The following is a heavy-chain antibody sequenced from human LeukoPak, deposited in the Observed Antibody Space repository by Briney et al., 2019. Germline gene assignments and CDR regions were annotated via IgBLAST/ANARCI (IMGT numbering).Heavy chain of an antibody. J-gene: IGHJ3*02. CDR1: GNTFSSYF. Sequence: ASVKVSCKASGNTFSSYFIHWVRQAPGHGLEWMGIISPSGGTTSYAQEFQGRVTMTRDTSTSTVYMELSSLGSEDTAVYYCGRVTLYAFDIWGQGTMVTVSS. CDR2: ISPSGGTT. D-gene: IGHD4-23*01. V-gene: IGHV1-46*01. CDR3: GRVTLYAFDI.